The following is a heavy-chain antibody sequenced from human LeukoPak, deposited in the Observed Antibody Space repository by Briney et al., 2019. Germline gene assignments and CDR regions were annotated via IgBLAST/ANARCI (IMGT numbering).Heavy chain of an antibody. J-gene: IGHJ4*02. CDR3: ARDRVYCGSTSCNAYYFDY. CDR1: GFTFSYYA. CDR2: ISSNGGST. V-gene: IGHV3-64D*09. D-gene: IGHD2-2*01. Sequence: PGGSLRLSCSASGFTFSYYAMHWVRQTAGKGLEFVSGISSNGGSTYYADSLKGRFTISRDNSNNTLYLQMSSLRAEDTAVYHCARDRVYCGSTSCNAYYFDYWGQGTLATVSS.